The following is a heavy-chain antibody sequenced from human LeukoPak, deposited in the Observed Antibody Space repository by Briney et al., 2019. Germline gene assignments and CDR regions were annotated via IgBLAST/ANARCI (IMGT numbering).Heavy chain of an antibody. V-gene: IGHV4-59*12. CDR3: ASSSGQQPYDY. CDR2: IYYSGST. D-gene: IGHD6-13*01. Sequence: SETLSLTCTVSGGSISSYYWSWIRQPPGKGLEWIGYIYYSGSTNYNPSLKSRVTISVDTSKNQFSLKLSSVTAADTAEYYCASSSGQQPYDYWGQGTLVTVSS. CDR1: GGSISSYY. J-gene: IGHJ4*02.